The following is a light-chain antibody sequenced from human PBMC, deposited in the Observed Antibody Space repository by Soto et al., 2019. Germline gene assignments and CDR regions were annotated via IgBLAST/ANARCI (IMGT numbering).Light chain of an antibody. CDR2: EVS. CDR3: SSYTSSSTLP. CDR1: SRDVGGYNY. Sequence: QSVLTQPASVSGSPGQSITISCTGTSRDVGGYNYVSWYQQHPGKAPKLMIYEVSNRPSGVSNRFSGSKSGNTASLTISGLQAEDEADYYCSSYTSSSTLPFGTGTKVTVL. J-gene: IGLJ1*01. V-gene: IGLV2-14*01.